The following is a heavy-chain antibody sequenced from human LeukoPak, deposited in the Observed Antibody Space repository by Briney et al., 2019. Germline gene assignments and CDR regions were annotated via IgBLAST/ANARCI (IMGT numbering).Heavy chain of an antibody. Sequence: SETLSLTCAVYGGSFSVYYWSWLRQPPGKGLEWIAEINHLGSTNYNPSLKSRATISIDTSKNQGFLKLSSVTAAETAVYYCARGSASGIYPIDYWGQGTLVTVSS. CDR2: INHLGST. V-gene: IGHV4-34*01. D-gene: IGHD5-12*01. CDR1: GGSFSVYY. CDR3: ARGSASGIYPIDY. J-gene: IGHJ4*02.